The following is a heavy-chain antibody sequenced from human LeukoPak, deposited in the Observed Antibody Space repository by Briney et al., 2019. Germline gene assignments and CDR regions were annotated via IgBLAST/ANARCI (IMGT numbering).Heavy chain of an antibody. V-gene: IGHV4-34*01. Sequence: SETLSLTCAVYGGSFSGYYWSWIRQPPGKGLGWIGEINHSGSTNYNPSLKSRVTISVDTPKNQFSLKLSSVTAADTAVYYCARSTGYFDAFDIWGQGTMVTVSS. D-gene: IGHD3-9*01. J-gene: IGHJ3*02. CDR3: ARSTGYFDAFDI. CDR2: INHSGST. CDR1: GGSFSGYY.